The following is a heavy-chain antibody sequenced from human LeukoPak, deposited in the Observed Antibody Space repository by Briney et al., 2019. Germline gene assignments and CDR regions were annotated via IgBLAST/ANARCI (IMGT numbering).Heavy chain of an antibody. J-gene: IGHJ6*03. V-gene: IGHV4-59*01. Sequence: ASETLSLTCTVSGGSISSYYWSWIRQPPGKGLEYIGYIYYSGSTNYNPSLKSRVTISVDTSKNQFSLKLSSVTAADTAVYYCARTEESGYSYGYFGYYYYMDVWGKGTTVTASS. CDR1: GGSISSYY. D-gene: IGHD5-18*01. CDR2: IYYSGST. CDR3: ARTEESGYSYGYFGYYYYMDV.